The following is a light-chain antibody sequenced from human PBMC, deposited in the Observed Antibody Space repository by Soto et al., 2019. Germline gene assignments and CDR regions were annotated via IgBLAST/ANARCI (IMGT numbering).Light chain of an antibody. CDR1: SSDVGSYNL. V-gene: IGLV2-23*03. Sequence: QSVLTQPASVSGSPGQSITISCTGTSSDVGSYNLVSWYQQHPGKAPKLMIYEGSKRPSGVSNRFSGSKSGNTASLTISGLQAEYEADYYCCSYAGNSTFIFGGGTKLTVL. CDR3: CSYAGNSTFI. J-gene: IGLJ2*01. CDR2: EGS.